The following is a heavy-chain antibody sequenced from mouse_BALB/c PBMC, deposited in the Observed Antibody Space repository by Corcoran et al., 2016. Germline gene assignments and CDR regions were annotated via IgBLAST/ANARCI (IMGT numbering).Heavy chain of an antibody. CDR2: INPRSGGT. Sequence: EVLLQQSCPELVKPGASVKIPCKASGYTFTDYNLDWVKQSHGKSLAWVGDINPRSGGTIYNQTFKGKATLTVDKSSSTAYMELRSLTSEDTAVYYCARWGITTVDYWGQGTTVTVSA. CDR3: ARWGITTVDY. V-gene: IGHV1-18*01. J-gene: IGHJ2*01. D-gene: IGHD1-1*01. CDR1: GYTFTDYN.